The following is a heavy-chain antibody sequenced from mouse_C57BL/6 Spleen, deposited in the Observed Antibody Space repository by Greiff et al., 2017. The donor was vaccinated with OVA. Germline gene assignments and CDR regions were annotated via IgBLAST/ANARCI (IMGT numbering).Heavy chain of an antibody. CDR3: TRVDDYFYYFDY. CDR2: ISSGGDYI. D-gene: IGHD2-4*01. V-gene: IGHV5-9-1*02. J-gene: IGHJ2*01. CDR1: GFTFSSYA. Sequence: EVNVVESGEGLVKPGGSLKLSCAASGFTFSSYAMSWVRQTPEKRLEWVAYISSGGDYIYYADTVKGRFTISRDNARNTLYLQMSSLKSEDTAMYYCTRVDDYFYYFDYWGQGTTLTVSS.